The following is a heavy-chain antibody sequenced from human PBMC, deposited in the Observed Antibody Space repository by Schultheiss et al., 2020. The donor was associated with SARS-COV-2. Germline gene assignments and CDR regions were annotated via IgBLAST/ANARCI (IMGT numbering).Heavy chain of an antibody. V-gene: IGHV3-74*01. D-gene: IGHD3-10*01. J-gene: IGHJ6*02. CDR3: ASNPGGHYYYGMDV. CDR1: GGSFSGSY. CDR2: INSDGSST. Sequence: LSLTCAVYGGSFSGSYWSWIRQPPGKGLVWVSRINSDGSSTSYADSVKGRFTISRDNAKNTLYLQMNSLRAEDTAVYYCASNPGGHYYYGMDVWGQGTTVTVSS.